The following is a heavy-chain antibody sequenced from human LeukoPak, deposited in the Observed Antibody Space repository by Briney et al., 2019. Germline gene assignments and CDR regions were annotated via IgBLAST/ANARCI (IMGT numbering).Heavy chain of an antibody. CDR3: ARVPYCSSTSCYIDDY. J-gene: IGHJ4*02. D-gene: IGHD2-2*02. CDR2: ISSSSSYI. V-gene: IGHV3-21*01. Sequence: PGGSLRLSCAASGFTFSSYSMNWVRQAPGKGLEWVSSISSSSSYIYYADSVKGRLTISRDNAKNSLYLQMNSLRAEDTAVYYCARVPYCSSTSCYIDDYWGQGTLVTVSS. CDR1: GFTFSSYS.